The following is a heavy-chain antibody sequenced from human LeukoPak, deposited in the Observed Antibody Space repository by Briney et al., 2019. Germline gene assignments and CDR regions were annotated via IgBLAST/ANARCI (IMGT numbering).Heavy chain of an antibody. CDR2: IYTSGST. V-gene: IGHV4-61*02. Sequence: SETLSLTCTVSGGSISSGSYYWSWIRQPVGKGLEWIGRIYTSGSTNYNPSLKSRVTISVDTSKNQFSLKLSSVTAADTAVYYCARRVVVVAATRIYYYYMDVWGKGTTVTVSS. D-gene: IGHD2-15*01. CDR1: GGSISSGSYY. CDR3: ARRVVVVAATRIYYYYMDV. J-gene: IGHJ6*03.